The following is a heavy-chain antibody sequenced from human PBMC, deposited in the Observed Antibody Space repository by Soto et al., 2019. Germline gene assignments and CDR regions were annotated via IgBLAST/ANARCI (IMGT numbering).Heavy chain of an antibody. D-gene: IGHD2-2*01. CDR1: GMSFHGYY. CDR2: INHSGST. Sequence: SETLSLTCAVYGMSFHGYYWSWIRQTPGYGLEWIWEINHSGSTNYNPSLKSRVTISVDTSKNQFSLKLSSVTAADTAVYYCARSNVVVVPAAMRWAYYYYGMDVWGQGTTVT. V-gene: IGHV4-34*01. CDR3: ARSNVVVVPAAMRWAYYYYGMDV. J-gene: IGHJ6*02.